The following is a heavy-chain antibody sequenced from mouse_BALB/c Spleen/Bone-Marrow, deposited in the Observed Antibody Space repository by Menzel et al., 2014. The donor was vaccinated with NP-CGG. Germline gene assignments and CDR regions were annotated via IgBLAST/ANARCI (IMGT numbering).Heavy chain of an antibody. CDR3: ARDVGYGNYFVY. V-gene: IGHV7-1*02. J-gene: IGHJ3*01. CDR2: SRNKAKYYTT. CDR1: GFTFSDFY. D-gene: IGHD2-10*02. Sequence: EVKVVESGGGLVQPGDSLRLSCATSGFTFSDFYMEWVRQPPGKRLEWIAASRNKAKYYTTEYSASVKGRLIVSRDTSQSVLHLQMNALRAEDTAIYYCARDVGYGNYFVYWGQGTLVTVSA.